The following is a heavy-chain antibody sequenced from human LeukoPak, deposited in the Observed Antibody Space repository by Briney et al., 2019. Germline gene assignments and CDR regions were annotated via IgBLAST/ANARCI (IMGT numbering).Heavy chain of an antibody. CDR3: ARGFWSGSPFDY. J-gene: IGHJ4*02. Sequence: NPSETLSLTCSVYGESFSGYYWSWIRQPPGKGLEGIGEINHSGGTNYNPSLKSRVTISVDTSKNQFSLKLSSVTAADTAVYYCARGFWSGSPFDYWGQGTLVTVST. CDR2: INHSGGT. V-gene: IGHV4-34*01. D-gene: IGHD3-3*01. CDR1: GESFSGYY.